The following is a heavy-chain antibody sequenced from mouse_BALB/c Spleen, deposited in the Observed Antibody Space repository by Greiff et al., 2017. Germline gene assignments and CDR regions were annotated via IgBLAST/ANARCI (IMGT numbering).Heavy chain of an antibody. D-gene: IGHD2-1*01. J-gene: IGHJ3*01. CDR1: GYTFTSYW. V-gene: IGHV1-7*01. CDR2: INPSTGYT. Sequence: QVQLQQSGAELAKPGASVKMSCKASGYTFTSYWMHWVKQRPGQGLEWIGYINPSTGYTEYNQKFKDKATLTADKSSSTAYMQLSSLTSEDSAVYFCARGDYGNFEFAYWGQGTLVTVSA. CDR3: ARGDYGNFEFAY.